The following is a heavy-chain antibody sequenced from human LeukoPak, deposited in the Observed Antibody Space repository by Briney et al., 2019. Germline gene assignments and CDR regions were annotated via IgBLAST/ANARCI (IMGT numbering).Heavy chain of an antibody. Sequence: GGSLRLSCAASGFTFSSYAMSWVRQAPGKGLKWVSAISGSGGSTYYADSVKGRFTISRDNSKNTLYLQMNSLRAEDTAVYYCAKDLRGSYQEDAFDIWGQGTMVTVSS. J-gene: IGHJ3*02. V-gene: IGHV3-23*01. D-gene: IGHD1-26*01. CDR3: AKDLRGSYQEDAFDI. CDR1: GFTFSSYA. CDR2: ISGSGGST.